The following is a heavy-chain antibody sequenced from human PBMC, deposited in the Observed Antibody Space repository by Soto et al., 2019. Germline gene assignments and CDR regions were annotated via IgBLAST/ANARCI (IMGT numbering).Heavy chain of an antibody. V-gene: IGHV1-18*01. CDR3: AREYSGYDYSFDY. CDR2: MSAYNGNT. D-gene: IGHD5-12*01. CDR1: GYTFTGYG. Sequence: ASVKVSCKASGYTFTGYGISWVRQAPGQGLEWMGGMSAYNGNTNYAQKLQGRVTMTTDTSTSTAYMELRSLRSDDTAVYYCAREYSGYDYSFDYWGQGTLVTVSS. J-gene: IGHJ4*02.